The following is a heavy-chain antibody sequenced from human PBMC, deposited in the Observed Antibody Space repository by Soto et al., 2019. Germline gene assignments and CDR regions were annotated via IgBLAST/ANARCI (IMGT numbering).Heavy chain of an antibody. CDR3: ARMVSISYYGMDV. Sequence: QVQLVESGGGVVQPGRSLRLSCAASGFTFSSYGMHWVRQAPGKGLEWVAVIWYDGSNKYYADSVKGRFTISRDNSKNTLYLQMNSLRAEDTAVYYCARMVSISYYGMDVWGQGTTVTVSS. D-gene: IGHD2-8*01. J-gene: IGHJ6*02. CDR2: IWYDGSNK. CDR1: GFTFSSYG. V-gene: IGHV3-33*01.